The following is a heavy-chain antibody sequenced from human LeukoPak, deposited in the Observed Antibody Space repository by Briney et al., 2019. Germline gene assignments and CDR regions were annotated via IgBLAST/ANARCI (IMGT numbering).Heavy chain of an antibody. CDR2: FDPEDGET. Sequence: ASVTVSCKVSGYTLTELSMHWVRQAPGKGLEWMGGFDPEDGETIYAQKFQGRVTMTEDTSTDTAYMELSSLRSEGTAVYYCATPRPHYGSRYYGMDVWGQGTTVTVSS. J-gene: IGHJ6*02. D-gene: IGHD3-10*01. CDR3: ATPRPHYGSRYYGMDV. CDR1: GYTLTELS. V-gene: IGHV1-24*01.